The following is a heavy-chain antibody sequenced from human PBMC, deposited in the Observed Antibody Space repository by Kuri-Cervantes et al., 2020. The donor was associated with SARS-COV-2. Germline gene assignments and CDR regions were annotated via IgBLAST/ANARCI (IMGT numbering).Heavy chain of an antibody. D-gene: IGHD3-22*01. CDR1: GYFISNGYY. Sequence: ETLSLTCSVSGYFISNGYYWGWIRQSPGKGLEWVSSISSSSSYIYYADSVKGRFTISRDNAKNSLYLQMNSLRAEDTALYHCATYDSSGSDYYYYMDVWGKGTTVTVSS. CDR2: ISSSSSYI. J-gene: IGHJ6*03. V-gene: IGHV3-21*04. CDR3: ATYDSSGSDYYYYMDV.